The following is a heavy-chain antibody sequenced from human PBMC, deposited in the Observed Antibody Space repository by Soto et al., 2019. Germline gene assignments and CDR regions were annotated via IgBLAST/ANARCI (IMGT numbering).Heavy chain of an antibody. V-gene: IGHV6-1*01. CDR2: TYYRSKWYN. Sequence: SQTLSLTCAISGDGVASNSAAWSWIRQSPSRGLEWLGRTYYRSKWYNDYAVSVKSRISINPDTSKNQFSLQLNSVTPEDTAVYYCARDTPPSSGWYYFDSWGQGTLVTVSS. D-gene: IGHD6-19*01. J-gene: IGHJ4*02. CDR3: ARDTPPSSGWYYFDS. CDR1: GDGVASNSAA.